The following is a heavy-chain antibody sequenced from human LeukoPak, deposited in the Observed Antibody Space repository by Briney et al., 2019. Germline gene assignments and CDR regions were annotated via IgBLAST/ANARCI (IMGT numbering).Heavy chain of an antibody. CDR3: ARDYGDYGNYYGMDV. V-gene: IGHV3-7*03. CDR1: GFTFSSYW. D-gene: IGHD4-17*01. J-gene: IGHJ6*02. CDR2: IKQDGSEK. Sequence: GGSLRLSCAASGFTFSSYWMSWVRQAPGKGLEWVANIKQDGSEKYYVDSVEGRFTISRDNAKNPLYLQMNSLRAEDTAVYYCARDYGDYGNYYGMDVWGQGTTVTVSS.